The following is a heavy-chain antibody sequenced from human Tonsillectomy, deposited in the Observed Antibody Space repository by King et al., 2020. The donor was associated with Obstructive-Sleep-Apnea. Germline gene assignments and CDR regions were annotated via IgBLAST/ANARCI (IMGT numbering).Heavy chain of an antibody. CDR3: ATAALLSSGCDCHYDDAYDV. Sequence: VQLVESGGGLVQPGGSLRLSCAVSGFTVNSNYMTWVRQAPGKGLEWVSVIYSGGSTYYADAVKGRFTISRDNSKNTVYLQLNSLRVDDTAVYYCATAALLSSGCDCHYDDAYDVWGQGTMVTVSS. CDR2: IYSGGST. D-gene: IGHD2-21*02. J-gene: IGHJ3*01. V-gene: IGHV3-66*01. CDR1: GFTVNSNY.